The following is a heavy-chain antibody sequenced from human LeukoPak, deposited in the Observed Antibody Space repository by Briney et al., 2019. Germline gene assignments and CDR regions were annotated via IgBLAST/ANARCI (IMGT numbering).Heavy chain of an antibody. V-gene: IGHV3-9*01. D-gene: IGHD6-13*01. Sequence: HPGGSLRLSCAASGFTFDDYAMHWVRQAPGKGLEWVSGISWNSGSIGYADSVKGRFTISRDNAKKSLYLQMNSLRTEDTALYYCVKGAYSSSWYRFDPWGQGTLVTVSS. J-gene: IGHJ5*02. CDR2: ISWNSGSI. CDR3: VKGAYSSSWYRFDP. CDR1: GFTFDDYA.